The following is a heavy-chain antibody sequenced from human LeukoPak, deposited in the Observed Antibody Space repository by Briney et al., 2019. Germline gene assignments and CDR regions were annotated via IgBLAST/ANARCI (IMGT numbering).Heavy chain of an antibody. Sequence: PGGSLRLSCAASGFTFSGSALHWVRQASGKGLEWVGRIRSTANGYATAYAASVKGRFTISRDDSKNTAYLQMDSLKTEDTAVYYCTTDLYDFSTNDFDYWGQGTLVTVSS. V-gene: IGHV3-73*01. CDR3: TTDLYDFSTNDFDY. J-gene: IGHJ4*02. D-gene: IGHD3-3*01. CDR1: GFTFSGSA. CDR2: IRSTANGYAT.